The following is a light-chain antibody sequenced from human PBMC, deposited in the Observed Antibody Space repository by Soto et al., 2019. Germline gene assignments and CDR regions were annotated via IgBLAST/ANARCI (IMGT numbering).Light chain of an antibody. V-gene: IGKV3-20*01. CDR1: ESISSTN. CDR3: QQYGSSLIT. J-gene: IGKJ5*01. Sequence: EIVLTQSPGTLALSPGERDTLSCRASESISSTNLGGYQQNPGQAPRLLIYAASSRATGIPVRFSGSGSGTDFTLTISRLEPEDFAVYYCQQYGSSLITFGQGTRLEIK. CDR2: AAS.